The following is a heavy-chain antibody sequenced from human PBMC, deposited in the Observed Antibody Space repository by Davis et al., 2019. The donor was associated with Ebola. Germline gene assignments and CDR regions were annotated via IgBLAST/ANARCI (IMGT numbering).Heavy chain of an antibody. Sequence: GESLKISCAASGFTFSGYSMNWVRQAPGKGLEWVSSISSSSSYIYYADSVKGRFTISRDNAKNSLYLQMNSLRAEDTAVYYCAREMATTYFDYWGQGTLVTVSS. V-gene: IGHV3-21*01. CDR3: AREMATTYFDY. J-gene: IGHJ4*02. CDR2: ISSSSSYI. CDR1: GFTFSGYS. D-gene: IGHD5-24*01.